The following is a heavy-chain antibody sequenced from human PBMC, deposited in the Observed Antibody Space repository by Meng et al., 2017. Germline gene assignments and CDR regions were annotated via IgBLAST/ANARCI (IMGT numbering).Heavy chain of an antibody. CDR1: GFTVSSNY. V-gene: IGHV3-66*01. CDR2: IYSGGST. J-gene: IGHJ6*02. D-gene: IGHD6-13*01. CDR3: ARDRATDSSWQNYYYYYGMDV. Sequence: GGSLRLSCAASGFTVSSNYVGWVRQAPGKGLEWVSVIYSGGSTYYADSVKGRFTISRDNSKNTLYLQMNSLRAEDTAVYYCARDRATDSSWQNYYYYYGMDVWGQGTTVTVSS.